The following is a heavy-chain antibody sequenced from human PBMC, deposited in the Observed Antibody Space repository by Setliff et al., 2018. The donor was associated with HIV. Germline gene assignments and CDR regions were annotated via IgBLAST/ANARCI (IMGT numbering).Heavy chain of an antibody. V-gene: IGHV7-4-1*02. CDR1: GYTFTTYG. CDR2: INTETGNP. CDR3: ARVGSYWSTFDY. J-gene: IGHJ4*02. Sequence: GASVKVSCKASGYTFTTYGISWVRQAPGQGFEWMGWINTETGNPMYAQGFRGRFVFSLDTSVSTTYLQINSLKAEDTAMHYCARVGSYWSTFDYWGQGALVTVSS. D-gene: IGHD1-26*01.